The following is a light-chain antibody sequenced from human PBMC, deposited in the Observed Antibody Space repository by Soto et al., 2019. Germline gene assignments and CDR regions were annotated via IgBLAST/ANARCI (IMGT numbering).Light chain of an antibody. V-gene: IGLV1-44*01. Sequence: QSVLTQPPSASGTPGQRVTISCSGSSSNIGSNTVNWYQQLPGTAPKLLIYSNNQRPSGVPDRFSGSKSGTSASLAISGLPSEDEADYYCAAWDDSLNGVVFGGRTKLTVL. CDR2: SNN. CDR1: SSNIGSNT. J-gene: IGLJ2*01. CDR3: AAWDDSLNGVV.